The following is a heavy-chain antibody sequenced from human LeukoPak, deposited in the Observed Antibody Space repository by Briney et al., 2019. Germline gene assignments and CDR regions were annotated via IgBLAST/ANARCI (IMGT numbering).Heavy chain of an antibody. CDR2: IYTSGST. CDR1: GGSISSYY. D-gene: IGHD3-3*01. Sequence: SETLSLTCTVSGGSISSYYWSWIRQPAGKGLEWIGRIYTSGSTNYNPSLKSRVTISVDKSKNQFSLKLSSVTAADTAVYYCASSPCWSGPLDYWGQGTLVTVSS. CDR3: ASSPCWSGPLDY. J-gene: IGHJ4*02. V-gene: IGHV4-4*07.